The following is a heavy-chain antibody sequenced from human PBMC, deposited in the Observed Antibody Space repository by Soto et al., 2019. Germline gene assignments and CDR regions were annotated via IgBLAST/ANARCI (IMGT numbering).Heavy chain of an antibody. D-gene: IGHD6-13*01. Sequence: SETLSLTCTVSGGSISSYYWSWIRQPPGKGLEWIGYIYYSGSTNYNPSLKSRVTISVDTSKNQFSLKLSSVTAADTAVYYCAKGKKSAADPVVFNSWGQEILATVPS. CDR3: AKGKKSAADPVVFNS. J-gene: IGHJ4*02. CDR2: IYYSGST. V-gene: IGHV4-59*01. CDR1: GGSISSYY.